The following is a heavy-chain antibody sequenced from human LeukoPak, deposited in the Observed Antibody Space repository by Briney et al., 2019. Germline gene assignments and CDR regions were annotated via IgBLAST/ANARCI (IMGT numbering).Heavy chain of an antibody. J-gene: IGHJ5*02. Sequence: SETLSLTCTVSGGSISSTSYYWGWIRQPPGTGLEWIGSIYYSGSTYYKPSLKSRVTISVDTSKNQFSLKLSSVTAADTAVYYCARHARYGDNSDRRFDPWGQGTLVTVSS. CDR1: GGSISSTSYY. CDR3: ARHARYGDNSDRRFDP. CDR2: IYYSGST. D-gene: IGHD4-23*01. V-gene: IGHV4-39*01.